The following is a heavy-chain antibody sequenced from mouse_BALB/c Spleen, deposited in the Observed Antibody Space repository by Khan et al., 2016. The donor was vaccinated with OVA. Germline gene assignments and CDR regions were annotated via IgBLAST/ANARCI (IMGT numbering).Heavy chain of an antibody. CDR1: GYSITSEYT. J-gene: IGHJ3*01. CDR3: ARKDYYDYDPFPY. D-gene: IGHD2-4*01. CDR2: ISYSGNT. V-gene: IGHV3-2*02. Sequence: QLEESGPGLVKPSQSLSLTCTVTGYSITSEYTWNWIRQFPGNKLEWMGFISYSGNTRYNPSLKSRISITRDTSKNQFFLQLNSVTSEDTATYYGARKDYYDYDPFPYRGKGTLVTVSA.